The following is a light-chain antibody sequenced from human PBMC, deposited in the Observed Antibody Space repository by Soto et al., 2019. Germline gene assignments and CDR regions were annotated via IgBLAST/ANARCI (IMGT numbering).Light chain of an antibody. CDR3: QQSYNIPRAT. J-gene: IGKJ1*01. CDR1: QSISIY. Sequence: DIQMTQSPSSLSASVGDRVTITCRASQSISIYLNWYQQKPGKAPKVLIYAASSLQSGVPPRFSGSGSGTDFTLTISSLQPEDFAHYLSQQSYNIPRATLGQGTKVDIK. CDR2: AAS. V-gene: IGKV1-39*01.